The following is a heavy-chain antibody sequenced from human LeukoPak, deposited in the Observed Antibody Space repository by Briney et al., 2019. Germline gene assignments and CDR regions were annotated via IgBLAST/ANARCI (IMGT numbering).Heavy chain of an antibody. Sequence: PGGSLRLSCAASGFTFSSYAMSWVRQAPGKGLEWVSAISGSGGSTYYADSVKGRFTISRDNSKNTLCLQMNSLRAEDTAVYYCAKWRYEVITFGGVVVPPFFDYWGQGTLVTVSS. D-gene: IGHD3-16*02. J-gene: IGHJ4*02. V-gene: IGHV3-23*01. CDR2: ISGSGGST. CDR3: AKWRYEVITFGGVVVPPFFDY. CDR1: GFTFSSYA.